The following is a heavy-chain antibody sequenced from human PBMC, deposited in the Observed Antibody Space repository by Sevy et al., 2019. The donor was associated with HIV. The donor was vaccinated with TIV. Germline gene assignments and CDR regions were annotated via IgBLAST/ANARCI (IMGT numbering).Heavy chain of an antibody. V-gene: IGHV3-7*01. CDR3: ARLKLHYDPYYFDL. CDR1: GFTFSNYW. CDR2: IKYDGREK. J-gene: IGHJ4*02. D-gene: IGHD3-16*01. Sequence: GGSLRLSCAASGFTFSNYWMNWVRQAPGKGLEWVANIKYDGREKYYVDSVKGRLTISRDNAKNSLYLQMKSLRAEDTAVYYCARLKLHYDPYYFDLWGQGTLVTVSS.